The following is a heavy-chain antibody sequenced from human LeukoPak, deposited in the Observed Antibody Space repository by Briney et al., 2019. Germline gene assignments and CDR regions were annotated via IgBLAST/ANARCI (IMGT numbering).Heavy chain of an antibody. V-gene: IGHV4-39*01. CDR2: IYYSGST. D-gene: IGHD3-22*01. CDR3: ARPYYYDSSGYYYFVY. J-gene: IGHJ4*02. CDR1: GGSISSSSYY. Sequence: SETLSLTCTVSGGSISSSSYYWGWIRQPPGKGLEWIGSIYYSGSTYYNPSLKSRVTISVDTSKYQFSLKLSSVTAADTAVYYCARPYYYDSSGYYYFVYWGQGTLVTVSS.